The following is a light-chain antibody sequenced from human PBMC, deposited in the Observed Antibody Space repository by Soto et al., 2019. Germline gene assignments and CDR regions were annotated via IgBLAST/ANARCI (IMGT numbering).Light chain of an antibody. Sequence: IQMTQSPSSLSSSTGDRVTITCRASQGISSYLAWYQQKPGKAPKLLIYAASTLQSGVPSRFSGSGSGTDFTLTISCLKHEDFATYYCQQNYSYTWTFGQGTKVDIK. CDR2: AAS. CDR1: QGISSY. V-gene: IGKV1-8*01. J-gene: IGKJ1*01. CDR3: QQNYSYTWT.